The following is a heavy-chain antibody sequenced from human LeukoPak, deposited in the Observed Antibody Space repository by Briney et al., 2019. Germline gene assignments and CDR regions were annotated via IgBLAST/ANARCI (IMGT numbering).Heavy chain of an antibody. CDR1: GDSISSSSYR. CDR3: ARRVGYCNRTTCYIYMDV. D-gene: IGHD2-2*03. J-gene: IGHJ6*03. Sequence: PSETLSLTCTVSGDSISSSSYRWGWIRQPPGKGLEWIGSIYYSGSTYYNPSLKSRVTISVDTSKNQFSLKLSFVTAADTAVYYCARRVGYCNRTTCYIYMDVWGTGTTVTVSS. CDR2: IYYSGST. V-gene: IGHV4-39*01.